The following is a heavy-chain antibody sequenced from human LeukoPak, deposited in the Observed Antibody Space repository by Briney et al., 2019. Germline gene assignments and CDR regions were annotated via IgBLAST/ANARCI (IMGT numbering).Heavy chain of an antibody. CDR1: GFTFSSYG. J-gene: IGHJ4*02. V-gene: IGHV3-30*02. D-gene: IGHD3-10*01. Sequence: GGSLRLSCAASGFTFSSYGMHWVRQAPGKGLEWVAFIRYDGSKKYYVDSVKGRFTISRDNSKSTLYIQMNSLRAEDTAVYYCARAKPKNMVRGLIMRRESRYYFDYWGQGTLVTVSS. CDR3: ARAKPKNMVRGLIMRRESRYYFDY. CDR2: IRYDGSKK.